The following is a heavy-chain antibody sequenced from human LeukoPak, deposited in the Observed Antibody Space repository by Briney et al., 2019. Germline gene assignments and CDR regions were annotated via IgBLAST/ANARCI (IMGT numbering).Heavy chain of an antibody. V-gene: IGHV3-23*01. CDR2: ISGSGGST. Sequence: GGSLRLSCTASGFTFGGYAVSWVRQAPGKGLEWVSAISGSGGSTYYADSVKGRFTISRDNSKNTLYLQMNSLRAEDTAVYYCAKDLGQQRRAFDIWGQGTMVTVSS. D-gene: IGHD6-13*01. CDR1: GFTFGGYA. J-gene: IGHJ3*02. CDR3: AKDLGQQRRAFDI.